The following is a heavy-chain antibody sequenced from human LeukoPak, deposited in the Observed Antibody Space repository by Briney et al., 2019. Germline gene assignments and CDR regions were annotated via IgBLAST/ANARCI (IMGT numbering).Heavy chain of an antibody. D-gene: IGHD6-13*01. V-gene: IGHV4-59*08. CDR3: ARHRYSSNPFDY. Sequence: SETLSLTCTVSGGSISSYYWSWIRQPPGKGLEWIGYIYYSGSTNYNPSLKSRVTISVDTSKNQFSLKLSSVTAADTAVYYCARHRYSSNPFDYWGQGTLVTVSS. J-gene: IGHJ4*02. CDR2: IYYSGST. CDR1: GGSISSYY.